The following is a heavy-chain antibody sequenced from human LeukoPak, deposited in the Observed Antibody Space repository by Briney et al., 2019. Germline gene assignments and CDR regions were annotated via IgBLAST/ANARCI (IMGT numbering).Heavy chain of an antibody. D-gene: IGHD3-10*01. CDR3: ARDLLTDSVFYASGPPWFDP. Sequence: ASVKVSCKASGYTFTNCGVTWVRQAPGQGLEWMGWISAFNDNTDYAQKFQGRVTLTTDKSTSTAYMVMRSLRSDDTAVYYCARDLLTDSVFYASGPPWFDPWGQGTLITVSS. CDR2: ISAFNDNT. CDR1: GYTFTNCG. V-gene: IGHV1-18*01. J-gene: IGHJ5*02.